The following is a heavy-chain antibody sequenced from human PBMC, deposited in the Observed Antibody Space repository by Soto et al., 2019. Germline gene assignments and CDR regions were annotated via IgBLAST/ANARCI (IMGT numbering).Heavy chain of an antibody. CDR1: GYSLSSYA. CDR3: ARDRGDCGGNSCYNPLFDF. D-gene: IGHD5-12*01. V-gene: IGHV1-3*01. Sequence: SVKVSGKASGYSLSSYAVHWVRQAPGQMLECIVSINAGNANTNYXXKVHGRVXXTGATAASTTXVELSXVLSEDTAVYYCARDRGDCGGNSCYNPLFDFXXQ. CDR2: INAGNANT. J-gene: IGHJ4*01.